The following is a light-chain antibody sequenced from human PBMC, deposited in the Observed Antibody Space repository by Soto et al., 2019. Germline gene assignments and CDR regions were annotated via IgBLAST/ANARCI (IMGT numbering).Light chain of an antibody. CDR3: QESYSRPLT. J-gene: IGKJ3*01. CDR2: GAS. Sequence: IHVTPTQTALYPSXRRGGTSTXXASQYISSYVNWYQQKPGKAPKFLIYGASDLQRGVPSRFSGSGSGTDFTLTINILQPEDFATYYCQESYSRPLTLGRGTKVDIK. V-gene: IGKV1-39*01. CDR1: QYISSY.